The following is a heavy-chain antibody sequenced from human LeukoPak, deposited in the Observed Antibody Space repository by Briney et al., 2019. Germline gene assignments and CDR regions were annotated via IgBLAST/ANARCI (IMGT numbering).Heavy chain of an antibody. CDR3: ARDFNSDYYYYYMDV. J-gene: IGHJ6*03. Sequence: PGGSLRLSCAASGFTFSSYWMSWVRQAPGKGLEWVANIKQDGSEKYCVDSVKGRFTISRDNAKNSLYLQMNSLRAEDTAVYYCARDFNSDYYYYYMDVWGKGTTVTVSS. CDR1: GFTFSSYW. V-gene: IGHV3-7*01. CDR2: IKQDGSEK.